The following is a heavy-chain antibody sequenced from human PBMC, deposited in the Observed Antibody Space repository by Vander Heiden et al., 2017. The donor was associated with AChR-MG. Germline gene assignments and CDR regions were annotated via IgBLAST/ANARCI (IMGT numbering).Heavy chain of an antibody. J-gene: IGHJ4*02. V-gene: IGHV3-23*01. CDR1: VLPFSSYA. Sequence: EVQLLESGGGLVQPGGSLRLSCAASVLPFSSYAMSWVRQAPGKGLEWVSAISGSGGSTYYADSVKGRFTISRDNSKNTLYLQMNSLRAEDTAVYYCAKEYDSSGYYYATFDYWGQGTLVTVSS. CDR3: AKEYDSSGYYYATFDY. CDR2: ISGSGGST. D-gene: IGHD3-22*01.